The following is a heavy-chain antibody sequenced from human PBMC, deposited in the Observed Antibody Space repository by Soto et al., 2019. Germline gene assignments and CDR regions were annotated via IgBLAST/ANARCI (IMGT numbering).Heavy chain of an antibody. Sequence: PSDTLSLTCTVSGGSISRGDYYWSWIRQPPGKGLEWIGYIYYSGSTYYNPSLKSRVTISVDTSKNQFSLKLSSVTAADTAVYYCVRVCISTSCYPLDPWGQGTLVTVSS. CDR1: GGSISRGDYY. J-gene: IGHJ5*02. CDR3: VRVCISTSCYPLDP. CDR2: IYYSGST. D-gene: IGHD2-2*01. V-gene: IGHV4-30-4*02.